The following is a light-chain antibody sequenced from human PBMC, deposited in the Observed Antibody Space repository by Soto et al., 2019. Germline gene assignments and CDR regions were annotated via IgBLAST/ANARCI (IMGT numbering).Light chain of an antibody. V-gene: IGLV9-49*01. CDR2: VGTGGIVG. CDR1: SGYSNYK. Sequence: QSVLTKPPSASASLGASVTLTCTLSSGYSNYKVDWYQQRPGKGPRFVMRVGTGGIVGSKGDGIPDRFSVLGSGLNRYLTIKNIQEEDESDYHCGADHGSGSSFVYVFGTGTKLTVL. CDR3: GADHGSGSSFVYV. J-gene: IGLJ1*01.